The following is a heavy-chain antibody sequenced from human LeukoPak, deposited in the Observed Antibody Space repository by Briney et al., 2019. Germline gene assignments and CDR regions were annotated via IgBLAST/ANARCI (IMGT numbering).Heavy chain of an antibody. J-gene: IGHJ6*02. Sequence: ASVKVSCKASGYTFTSYGISWVRQAPGQGLEWMGWISAYNGNTNYAQKHQGRVTMTTDTSTSTAYMELRSLRSDDTAVYYCARVGTGYSSSSPYYYYGMDVWGQGTTVTVSS. CDR2: ISAYNGNT. V-gene: IGHV1-18*01. D-gene: IGHD6-6*01. CDR3: ARVGTGYSSSSPYYYYGMDV. CDR1: GYTFTSYG.